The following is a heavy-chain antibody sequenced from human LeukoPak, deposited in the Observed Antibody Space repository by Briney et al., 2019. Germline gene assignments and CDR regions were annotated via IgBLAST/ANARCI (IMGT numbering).Heavy chain of an antibody. D-gene: IGHD1-1*01. CDR1: GYTFTSYG. J-gene: IGHJ4*02. V-gene: IGHV1-2*02. Sequence: ASVKVSCKASGYTFTSYGISWVRQAPGQGLEWMGWISTYSGGTNYAQKFQGRVTMTRDTSISTAYMELSRLRSDDTAVYYCARGRRTGTAFLDYWGQGTLVTVSS. CDR2: ISTYSGGT. CDR3: ARGRRTGTAFLDY.